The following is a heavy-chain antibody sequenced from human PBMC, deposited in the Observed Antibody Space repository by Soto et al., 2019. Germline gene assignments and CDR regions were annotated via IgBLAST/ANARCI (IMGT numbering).Heavy chain of an antibody. CDR3: ATGGRGYSSGPLFYFEY. CDR1: GGIFSSNA. V-gene: IGHV1-69*01. J-gene: IGHJ4*02. D-gene: IGHD5-18*01. CDR2: ILPIFDTT. Sequence: QVQLVQSGAEVKKPGSSVKVSCQASGGIFSSNAISWVRQAPGQGLEWMGGILPIFDTTHYAQKFQGRVTITADESTSTAYMELSSLKSVDTALYYCATGGRGYSSGPLFYFEYWGQGTLVTVSS.